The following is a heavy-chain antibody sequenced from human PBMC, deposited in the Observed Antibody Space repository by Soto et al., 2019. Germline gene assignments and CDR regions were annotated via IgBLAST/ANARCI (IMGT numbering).Heavy chain of an antibody. CDR2: IDPSDSNI. CDR3: ATTNGAYGDY. J-gene: IGHJ4*02. V-gene: IGHV5-10-1*03. Sequence: EVQLLQSGAEVKKPGESLTISCKGSVYRFTSYWITWVRQMPGKGLEWMGRIDPSDSNINSSPSFQGHVTFLVDKSINTAYLQWTTLKPSDTATYYCATTNGAYGDYWGQGTLVSVSS. D-gene: IGHD2-8*01. CDR1: VYRFTSYW.